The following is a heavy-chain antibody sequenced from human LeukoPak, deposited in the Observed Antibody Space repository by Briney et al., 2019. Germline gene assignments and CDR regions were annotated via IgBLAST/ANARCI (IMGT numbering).Heavy chain of an antibody. Sequence: GASVKVSCKASGYTFTGYYMHWVRQAPGQGLEWMGWINPNNGGTNYAQKFQGRVTMTRDTSISTAYMELSRLRSDDTAMYYCARYYIEGRCFDYWGQGTLVTVSS. D-gene: IGHD3-10*01. J-gene: IGHJ4*02. V-gene: IGHV1-2*02. CDR2: INPNNGGT. CDR3: ARYYIEGRCFDY. CDR1: GYTFTGYY.